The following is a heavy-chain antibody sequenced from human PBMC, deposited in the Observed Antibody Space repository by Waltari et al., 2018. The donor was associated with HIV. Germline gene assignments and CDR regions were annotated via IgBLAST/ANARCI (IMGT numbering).Heavy chain of an antibody. Sequence: EVQLVETGGGLIQPGGSLRLSCVVSGLTVATNDTRWVRQAPGKGLEWVSVSFTGGTTYYTDSVKGRFTISRDNRKNTLYLQMSSLRDEDTAVYYCAREEGGGLDVWGQGTTVTVS. CDR1: GLTVATND. CDR3: AREEGGGLDV. V-gene: IGHV3-53*02. J-gene: IGHJ6*02. CDR2: SFTGGTT.